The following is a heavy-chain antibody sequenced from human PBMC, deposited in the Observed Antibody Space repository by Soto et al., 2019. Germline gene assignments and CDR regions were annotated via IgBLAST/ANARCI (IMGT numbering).Heavy chain of an antibody. CDR2: INTAGTTT. J-gene: IGHJ4*02. V-gene: IGHV3-74*01. Sequence: ELQLVESGGGLVQPGGSLRLSCVASGFSFSTYWMHWVRQAPGKGLVWVSRINTAGTTTPYADSVTGRFTISRDKAKNTLYLQMNSLGAEDTAVYYCARGGGDYGDYLDYWGQGALVTVSS. CDR1: GFSFSTYW. CDR3: ARGGGDYGDYLDY. D-gene: IGHD4-17*01.